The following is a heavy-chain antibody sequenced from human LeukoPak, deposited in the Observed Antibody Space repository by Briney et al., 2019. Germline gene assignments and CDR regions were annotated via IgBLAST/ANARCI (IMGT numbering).Heavy chain of an antibody. D-gene: IGHD3-16*01. CDR3: ARVLLGDYGLNY. Sequence: SETLSLTCTVSGGSISSYYWSWIRQPPGKRLEWIGHMYYSGSTNYNPSLKSRVTISIDTSKNQFSLKMSSVTAADTAVYCCARVLLGDYGLNYWGQGTLVTVSS. CDR1: GGSISSYY. J-gene: IGHJ4*02. CDR2: MYYSGST. V-gene: IGHV4-59*01.